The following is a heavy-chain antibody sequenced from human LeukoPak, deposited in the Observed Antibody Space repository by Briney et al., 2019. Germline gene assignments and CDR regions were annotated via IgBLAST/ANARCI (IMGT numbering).Heavy chain of an antibody. D-gene: IGHD3-22*01. CDR2: IYHSGST. CDR3: ARDSSGYYGYFDY. Sequence: SETLSLTCTVSGYSISGGYYWGWIRQPPGKGLEWIGSIYHSGSTYYNPSLKSRVTISVDTSKNQFSLKLSSVTAADTAVYYCARDSSGYYGYFDYWGQGTLVTVSS. V-gene: IGHV4-38-2*02. CDR1: GYSISGGYY. J-gene: IGHJ4*02.